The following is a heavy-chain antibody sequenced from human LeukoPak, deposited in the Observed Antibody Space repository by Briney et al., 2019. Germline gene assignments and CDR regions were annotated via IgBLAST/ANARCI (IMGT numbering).Heavy chain of an antibody. CDR3: AKGYNWNYEATFNY. Sequence: PGRSLRLSCAASGFTFDDYAMHWVRQAPGKGLEWVSGISWNSGSIGYADSVKGRFTISRDNAKNSLYLQMNSLRAEDTALYYCAKGYNWNYEATFNYWGQGTLVTVSS. D-gene: IGHD1-7*01. CDR2: ISWNSGSI. V-gene: IGHV3-9*01. CDR1: GFTFDDYA. J-gene: IGHJ4*02.